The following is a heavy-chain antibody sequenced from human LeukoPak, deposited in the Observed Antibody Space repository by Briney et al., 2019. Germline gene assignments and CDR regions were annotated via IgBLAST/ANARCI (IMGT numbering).Heavy chain of an antibody. CDR1: GFTFSSYG. CDR3: AKFQSVSGSYSMDV. Sequence: PGRSLRLSCAASGFTFSSYGMHWVRQAPGKGLEWVAVISYDGSNKYYADSVKGRFSISRDDSKNTVYLQMNSLRAEDTAVYYCAKFQSVSGSYSMDVWGQGTTVTVSS. V-gene: IGHV3-30*18. CDR2: ISYDGSNK. J-gene: IGHJ6*02. D-gene: IGHD1-26*01.